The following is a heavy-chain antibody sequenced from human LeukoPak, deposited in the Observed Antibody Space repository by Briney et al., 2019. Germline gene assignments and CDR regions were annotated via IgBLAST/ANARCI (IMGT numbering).Heavy chain of an antibody. CDR2: INPNSGGT. CDR1: GYTFTGYY. CDR3: ASSEWELRSDAFDI. D-gene: IGHD1-26*01. V-gene: IGHV1-2*02. Sequence: ASVKVSCKASGYTFTGYYMHWVRQAPGQGLEWMGWINPNSGGTNYAQRFQGRVTMTRDTSLRAAYMELSRPRSDATAVYYCASSEWELRSDAFDIWGQGTMVTVSS. J-gene: IGHJ3*02.